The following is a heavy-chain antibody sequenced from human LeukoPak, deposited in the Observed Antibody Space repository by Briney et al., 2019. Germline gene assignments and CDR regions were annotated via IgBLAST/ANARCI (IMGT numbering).Heavy chain of an antibody. CDR2: ISAYTGDT. V-gene: IGHV1-18*01. CDR3: ARNAYGTSSENYFDF. CDR1: GYNLIGYG. J-gene: IGHJ4*02. Sequence: ASVKVSCKASGYNLIGYGISWVRLVPGQGLEWMGWISAYTGDTNYAQSFQGRITMTTDTSTGTAYMELRSLKSDDTAVYYCARNAYGTSSENYFDFWGRGTLVTVSS. D-gene: IGHD6-6*01.